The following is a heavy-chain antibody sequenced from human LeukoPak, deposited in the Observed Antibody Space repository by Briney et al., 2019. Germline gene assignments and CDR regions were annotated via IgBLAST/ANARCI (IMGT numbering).Heavy chain of an antibody. J-gene: IGHJ4*02. Sequence: GGSLRLSCAASGFSFSSYAMSWVRQAPGKGLEWVSDISDSGGSTYYADSVKGRFTISRDNSKNTLYLQMNSLRAEDTAVYYCAKEFHLYYDILTGYSPFDYWGQGTLVTVSS. CDR2: ISDSGGST. CDR3: AKEFHLYYDILTGYSPFDY. D-gene: IGHD3-9*01. CDR1: GFSFSSYA. V-gene: IGHV3-23*01.